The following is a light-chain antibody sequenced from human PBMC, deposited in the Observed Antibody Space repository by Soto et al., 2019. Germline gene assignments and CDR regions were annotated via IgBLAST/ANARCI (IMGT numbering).Light chain of an antibody. CDR1: SSDVGAYKY. CDR2: EVT. CDR3: TSYVGNDIWV. Sequence: QSALTQPPSASGSPGQSVTISCTGTSSDVGAYKYVSWYQQYPGKAPKLMIYEVTKRPSGVPDRFSGSKSGNTASLTASGHHAEDEADYYCTSYVGNDIWVFGGGTKLTVL. V-gene: IGLV2-8*01. J-gene: IGLJ3*02.